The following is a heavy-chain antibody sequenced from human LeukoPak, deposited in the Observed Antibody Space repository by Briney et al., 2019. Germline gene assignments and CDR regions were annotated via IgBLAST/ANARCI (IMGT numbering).Heavy chain of an antibody. V-gene: IGHV3-7*01. CDR3: ARDATRGGDNDY. J-gene: IGHJ4*02. Sequence: GGPLGLSCAASGFPFTSYWMSWVRQAPGKGLEGVANINEDGSYKFHADSVKGRLTISRDNSKNSLYLQMSSLRADDTAVYYCARDATRGGDNDYWGQGTRVIVSS. CDR1: GFPFTSYW. D-gene: IGHD2-21*02. CDR2: INEDGSYK.